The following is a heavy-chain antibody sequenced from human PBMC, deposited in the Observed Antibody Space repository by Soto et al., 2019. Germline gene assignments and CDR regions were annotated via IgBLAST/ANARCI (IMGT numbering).Heavy chain of an antibody. J-gene: IGHJ6*02. CDR2: INPNSGGT. Sequence: ASVKVPCKASGYSFTGYYMHWVRQAPGPGLEWMGWINPNSGGTNYAQKFQGWVTMTRDTSISTAYMELSRLRSDDTAVYYCARDDGDYGMDVWGQGTTVTVSS. D-gene: IGHD3-10*01. CDR1: GYSFTGYY. CDR3: ARDDGDYGMDV. V-gene: IGHV1-2*04.